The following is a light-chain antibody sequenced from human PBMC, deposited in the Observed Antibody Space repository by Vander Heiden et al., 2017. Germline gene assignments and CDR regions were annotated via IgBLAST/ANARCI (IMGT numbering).Light chain of an antibody. J-gene: IGLJ1*01. Sequence: QSALTQPASVSGSPGQSITISCTGTSSDVGSYNLVSWYQQHPGKAPKLMIYEVSKRPSGVSNRFSGSKSGNTASLTISGLQAEDEADYYCCSYAGSNVFGTGTKVTGL. CDR1: SSDVGSYNL. CDR3: CSYAGSNV. V-gene: IGLV2-23*02. CDR2: EVS.